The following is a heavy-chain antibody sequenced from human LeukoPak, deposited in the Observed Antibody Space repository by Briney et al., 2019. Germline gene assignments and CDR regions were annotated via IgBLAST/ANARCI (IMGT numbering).Heavy chain of an antibody. Sequence: GGSLRLPCAASGFTFSSYEMNWVRQAPGKGLGWVTAMSGTGGSTYYADSVKGRFTISRDNSKNTLYLQMNSLRAEDTAVYYCARNDYSTLDYWGQGTQVTVSS. J-gene: IGHJ4*02. CDR1: GFTFSSYE. V-gene: IGHV3-23*01. CDR3: ARNDYSTLDY. CDR2: MSGTGGST. D-gene: IGHD4-11*01.